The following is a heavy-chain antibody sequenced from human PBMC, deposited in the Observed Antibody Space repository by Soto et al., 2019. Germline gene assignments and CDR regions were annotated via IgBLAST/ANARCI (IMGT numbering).Heavy chain of an antibody. D-gene: IGHD3-10*01. Sequence: SETLSLTCTVSGGSISSGDYYWSWIRQPPGKGLEWIGYIYYSGSTYYNPSLKSRVTISVDTSKNQFSLKLSSVTAADTAVYYCARTYYYGSGSYTYNLENWFDPWGQGTLVTVSS. J-gene: IGHJ5*02. CDR3: ARTYYYGSGSYTYNLENWFDP. V-gene: IGHV4-30-4*01. CDR2: IYYSGST. CDR1: GGSISSGDYY.